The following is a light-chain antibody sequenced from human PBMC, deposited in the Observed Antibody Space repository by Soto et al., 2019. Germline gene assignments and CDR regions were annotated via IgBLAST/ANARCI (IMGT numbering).Light chain of an antibody. J-gene: IGLJ3*02. CDR1: SGSIASNY. Sequence: NFMLTRPHSVSESPGKTVTISCTRSSGSIASNYVQWYQQRPGCAPTTMIYEDNRRPSGVPDRFSGSIDSSSNSASLTVSGLKTEDEADYYCHSYDPNNWVFGGGTKLTVL. V-gene: IGLV6-57*03. CDR3: HSYDPNNWV. CDR2: EDN.